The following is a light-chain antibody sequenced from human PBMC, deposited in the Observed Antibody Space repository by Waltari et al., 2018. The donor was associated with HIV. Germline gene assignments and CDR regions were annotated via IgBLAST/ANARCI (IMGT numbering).Light chain of an antibody. J-gene: IGLJ3*02. CDR3: ATWDDSLNGRV. Sequence: QSVLTQPPSASGTPGQRVTISCSGSRSNIGSNTVNWYQQLPGTAPKLLIYTNNQRPSGVPDRFSGSKSGTSASLAISGLQSEDEADYYCATWDDSLNGRVFDGGTKLTVL. V-gene: IGLV1-44*01. CDR1: RSNIGSNT. CDR2: TNN.